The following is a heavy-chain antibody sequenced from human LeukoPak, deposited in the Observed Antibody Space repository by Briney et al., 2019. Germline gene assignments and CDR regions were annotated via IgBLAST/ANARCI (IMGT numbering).Heavy chain of an antibody. CDR2: IYTSGST. J-gene: IGHJ4*02. Sequence: SETLSLTCTVSGGSISSYYWSWIRQPAGQGLEWIGRIYTSGSTNYNPSLKSRVTMSVDTSKNQFSLKLSSVTAADTAVYYCARDGGSGYYQYYFDYWGQGTLVTVSS. D-gene: IGHD3-22*01. V-gene: IGHV4-4*07. CDR1: GGSISSYY. CDR3: ARDGGSGYYQYYFDY.